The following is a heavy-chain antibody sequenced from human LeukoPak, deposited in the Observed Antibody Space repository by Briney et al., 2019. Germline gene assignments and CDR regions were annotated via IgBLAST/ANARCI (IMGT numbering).Heavy chain of an antibody. Sequence: GRSLRLSSAASGFTFSTYGMHWVRQAPGKGLEWVALISYDGSNIYYADSVKGRFTISRDRSMNTLYLQMNSLRGEDTAVYFCAKDSSPAYFDYWGQGTLVTVSS. CDR2: ISYDGSNI. D-gene: IGHD6-6*01. CDR1: GFTFSTYG. J-gene: IGHJ4*02. CDR3: AKDSSPAYFDY. V-gene: IGHV3-30*18.